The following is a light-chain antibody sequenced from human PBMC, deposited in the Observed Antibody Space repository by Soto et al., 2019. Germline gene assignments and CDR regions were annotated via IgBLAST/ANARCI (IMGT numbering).Light chain of an antibody. J-gene: IGKJ1*01. Sequence: EIVLTQSPGTLSLSPGERATLSCRASQSVSSSYLAWYQQKPGQAPRLLIYGASSRATGIPDRFRGSGSGTDFSLTISRLEPEYFAVYYCQQHGTSSWTFRQGTKVEIK. V-gene: IGKV3-20*01. CDR2: GAS. CDR3: QQHGTSSWT. CDR1: QSVSSSY.